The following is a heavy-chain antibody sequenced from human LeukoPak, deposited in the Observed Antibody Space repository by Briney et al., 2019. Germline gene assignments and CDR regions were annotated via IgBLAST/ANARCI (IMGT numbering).Heavy chain of an antibody. CDR3: VRGPYSCWTGFDY. J-gene: IGHJ4*02. V-gene: IGHV3-74*01. CDR2: SNSDGSTT. CDR1: GFTLSSYW. Sequence: PGGSLRLSCTASGFTLSSYWMHWVRQAPGKGLVWVSRSNSDGSTTNYADSVKGRFTISRDNAKNTLDLQMNGLRAEDTAFYYCVRGPYSCWTGFDYWGQGTLVTVSS. D-gene: IGHD5-12*01.